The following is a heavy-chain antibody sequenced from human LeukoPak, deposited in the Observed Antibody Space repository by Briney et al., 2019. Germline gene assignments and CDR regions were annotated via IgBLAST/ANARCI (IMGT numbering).Heavy chain of an antibody. CDR2: ISWNSGSL. Sequence: PGGSLRLSCAASGFSFDDYAMHWVRQAPGKGLEWVSGISWNSGSLGYGDSVRGRFTISRDNSRNTLHLQMNSLRAEDTAVYYCAKGGGRPLDDAFDVWGQGTMVTVSS. J-gene: IGHJ3*01. V-gene: IGHV3-9*01. CDR1: GFSFDDYA. CDR3: AKGGGRPLDDAFDV.